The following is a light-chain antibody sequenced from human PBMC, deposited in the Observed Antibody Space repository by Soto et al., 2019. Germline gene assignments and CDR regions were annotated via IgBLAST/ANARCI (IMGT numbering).Light chain of an antibody. CDR3: HQYNNSPT. J-gene: IGKJ1*01. CDR1: QSVSSSY. Sequence: VRTHSPATLSVSPGERGTLSCRASQSVSSSYLAWYQQTPGPPPRLLIYAASSRATGPQARFSGSGSGTEFTLTINRLPSEDFAVYFRHQYNNSPTFGHGTQLDIK. V-gene: IGKV3D-15*01. CDR2: AAS.